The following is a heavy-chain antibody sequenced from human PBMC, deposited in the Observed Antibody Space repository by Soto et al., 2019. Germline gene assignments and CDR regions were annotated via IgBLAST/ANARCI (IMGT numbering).Heavy chain of an antibody. CDR2: IYYNGST. J-gene: IGHJ4*02. Sequence: LSLTCTVSGGSISSYYWSWIRQPPGKGLEWIGYIYYNGSTNYNPSLKSRVTISVDTSKNQFSLKLSSVTAADTAVYYCARGGGYSYGRLDYWGQGTLVTVSS. D-gene: IGHD5-18*01. V-gene: IGHV4-59*01. CDR1: GGSISSYY. CDR3: ARGGGYSYGRLDY.